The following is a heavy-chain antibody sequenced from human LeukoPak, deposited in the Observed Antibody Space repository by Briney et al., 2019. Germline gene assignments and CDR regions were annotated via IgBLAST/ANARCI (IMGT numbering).Heavy chain of an antibody. Sequence: PGGSLRLSCTASGFTTHYWLNWVRQSPGKGLEWVANIDRDGRVQHYVDSVEGRFTISRDSAKNSLALQMHSLRAKDTAVYYCTGGSDNVLSGEYYYYMDVWGTGTTVTVSS. CDR2: IDRDGRVQ. V-gene: IGHV3-7*01. CDR3: TGGSDNVLSGEYYYYMDV. CDR1: GFTTHYW. D-gene: IGHD2-8*01. J-gene: IGHJ6*03.